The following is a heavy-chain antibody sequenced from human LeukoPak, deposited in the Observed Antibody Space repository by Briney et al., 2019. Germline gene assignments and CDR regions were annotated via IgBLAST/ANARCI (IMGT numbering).Heavy chain of an antibody. Sequence: GGSLRLSCAASGFSVSSNYMSWVRQAPGKGLEWVSVIYSGGSTYYADSVKGRFTISRDNSKNTLYLQMNSLRAEDTAVYYCARDRVYYYDSSGYYPDAFDIWGQETMVTVSS. CDR3: ARDRVYYYDSSGYYPDAFDI. D-gene: IGHD3-22*01. CDR1: GFSVSSNY. CDR2: IYSGGST. J-gene: IGHJ3*02. V-gene: IGHV3-66*01.